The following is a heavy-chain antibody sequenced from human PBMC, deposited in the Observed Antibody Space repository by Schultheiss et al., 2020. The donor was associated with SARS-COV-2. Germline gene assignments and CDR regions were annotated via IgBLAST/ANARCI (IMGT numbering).Heavy chain of an antibody. Sequence: SGPTLVKPTQTLTLTCTLSGLSLTTTGVGVGWIRQPPGKTLEWLALIYWDDDKRYSPSLISRLTITKDTTENQVVLTMTNLDPVDTATYYCASGWSLPHYCFDFWGQGTLVTVSS. CDR3: ASGWSLPHYCFDF. V-gene: IGHV2-5*02. J-gene: IGHJ4*02. CDR2: IYWDDDK. CDR1: GLSLTTTGVG. D-gene: IGHD6-19*01.